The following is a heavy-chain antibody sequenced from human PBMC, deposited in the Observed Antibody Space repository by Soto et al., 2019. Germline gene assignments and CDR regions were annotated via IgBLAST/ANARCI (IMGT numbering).Heavy chain of an antibody. D-gene: IGHD3-16*02. CDR2: INSDGSST. J-gene: IGHJ4*02. CDR1: GFTFSSYW. CDR3: ARGATQYYDYVWGSYRYPFDY. V-gene: IGHV3-74*01. Sequence: EVQLVESGGGLVQPGGSLRLSCAASGFTFSSYWMHWVRQAPGKGLVWVSRINSDGSSTSYADSVKGRFTISRDNAKNTLYLQMNSLRAEDTAVYYCARGATQYYDYVWGSYRYPFDYWGQGTLVTVSS.